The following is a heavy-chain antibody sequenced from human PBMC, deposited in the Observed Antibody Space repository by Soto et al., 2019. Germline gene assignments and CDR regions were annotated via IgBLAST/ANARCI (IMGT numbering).Heavy chain of an antibody. V-gene: IGHV1-3*04. Sequence: GASVKVSCKASGYNFTNYAMHWVRQAPGQRFEWMGWINTAKGYTKHSQNFQGRVTFARDTSAGTVYMELSSLMSEDTAIYYCARPRDILAVLPAGFDVWGQGTTVTVSS. CDR1: GYNFTNYA. D-gene: IGHD2-15*01. CDR2: INTAKGYT. CDR3: ARPRDILAVLPAGFDV. J-gene: IGHJ6*02.